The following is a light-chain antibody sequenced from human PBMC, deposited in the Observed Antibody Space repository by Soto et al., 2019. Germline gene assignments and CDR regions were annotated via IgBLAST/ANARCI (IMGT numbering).Light chain of an antibody. V-gene: IGLV1-40*01. J-gene: IGLJ1*01. Sequence: QSVLTQPPSVSGAPGQRVTISCTGSSSNIGAGFDVHWYQQLPGASPKLLIYDNNNRPSGVPDRFSGSKAGTSASLVITGLQAEDAADYYCQSYDSSLSGYVFGTGTKLTVL. CDR3: QSYDSSLSGYV. CDR2: DNN. CDR1: SSNIGAGFD.